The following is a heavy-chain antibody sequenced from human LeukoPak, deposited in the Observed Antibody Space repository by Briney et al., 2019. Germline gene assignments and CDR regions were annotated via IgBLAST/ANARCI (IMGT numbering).Heavy chain of an antibody. Sequence: GASVKVSCKASGGTFSSNTISWVRQAPGQGLECMGGIIPIFGTANYAQKFQGRVTITADKSTSTAYMELSSLRSEDTAVYYCARVGSSIAVAGRLDYWGQGTLVTVSS. CDR2: IIPIFGTA. J-gene: IGHJ4*02. D-gene: IGHD6-19*01. V-gene: IGHV1-69*06. CDR3: ARVGSSIAVAGRLDY. CDR1: GGTFSSNT.